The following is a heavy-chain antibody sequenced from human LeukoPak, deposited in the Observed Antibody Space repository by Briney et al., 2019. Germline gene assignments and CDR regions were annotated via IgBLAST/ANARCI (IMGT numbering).Heavy chain of an antibody. J-gene: IGHJ4*02. D-gene: IGHD4-17*01. CDR1: GFTFSSYG. V-gene: IGHV3-33*01. CDR2: IWYDGSNK. CDR3: ARAPNDYGDLYFDY. Sequence: GGSLRLSCAASGFTFSSYGMHWVRQAPGKGLEWVAVIWYDGSNKYYADSVKGRFTISRDNSKNTLYLQMNSLRAGDTAVYYCARAPNDYGDLYFDYWGQGTLVTVSS.